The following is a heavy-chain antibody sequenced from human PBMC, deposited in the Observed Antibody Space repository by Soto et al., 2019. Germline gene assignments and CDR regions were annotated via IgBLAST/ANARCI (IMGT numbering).Heavy chain of an antibody. V-gene: IGHV3-23*01. CDR3: AKEEGVVVAAPWNY. CDR1: GFTFSSYA. Sequence: EVQLLESGGGLVQPGGSLRLYCAASGFTFSSYAMSWVRQAPGKGLEWVSAISGSGGSTYYADSVKGRFTISRDNSKNTLYLQMNSLSAEDTAVYYCAKEEGVVVAAPWNYWGQGTLVTVSS. D-gene: IGHD2-15*01. J-gene: IGHJ4*02. CDR2: ISGSGGST.